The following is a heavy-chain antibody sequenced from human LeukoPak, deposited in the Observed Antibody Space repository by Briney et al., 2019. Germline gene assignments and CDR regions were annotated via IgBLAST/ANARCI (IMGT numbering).Heavy chain of an antibody. D-gene: IGHD3-22*01. J-gene: IGHJ4*02. Sequence: RGASVTVSCTASGYTFTGYYMHWVRQAPGQGLEWMGWINPNSGGTNYAQKFQGRVTMTRDTSISTAYMELSRLRSDDTAVYYCAREAYYYDSSAPAPFDYWGQGTLVTVSS. CDR3: AREAYYYDSSAPAPFDY. CDR2: INPNSGGT. CDR1: GYTFTGYY. V-gene: IGHV1-2*02.